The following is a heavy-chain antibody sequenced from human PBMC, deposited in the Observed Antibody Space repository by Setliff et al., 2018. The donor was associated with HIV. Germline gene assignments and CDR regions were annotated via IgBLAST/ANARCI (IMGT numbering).Heavy chain of an antibody. V-gene: IGHV3-15*01. CDR1: GFTFSNAW. CDR2: IKSKTDGGTT. Sequence: GESLKISCAASGFTFSNAWMSWVRQAPGKGLEWVGRIKSKTDGGTTDYAAPVKGRFTISRDDSKNTLYLQMNSLKTEDTAVYYCTTPPTLTGTTASIDYWGQGTLVTVSS. J-gene: IGHJ4*02. CDR3: TTPPTLTGTTASIDY. D-gene: IGHD1-7*01.